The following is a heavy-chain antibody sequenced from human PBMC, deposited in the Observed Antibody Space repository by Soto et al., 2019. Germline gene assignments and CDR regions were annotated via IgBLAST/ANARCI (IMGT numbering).Heavy chain of an antibody. CDR3: ARAPQLVAPAATGFDS. D-gene: IGHD2-2*01. CDR2: ISASTLTI. V-gene: IGHV3-48*02. J-gene: IGHJ4*02. Sequence: LRLSCAASGFPFSTYSMSWVRQAPGKGLEWISYISASTLTIFYADSVKGRFTISRDTAQNSLYLQMNSLRDEDTAVYYCARAPQLVAPAATGFDSWGQGTLVTVSS. CDR1: GFPFSTYS.